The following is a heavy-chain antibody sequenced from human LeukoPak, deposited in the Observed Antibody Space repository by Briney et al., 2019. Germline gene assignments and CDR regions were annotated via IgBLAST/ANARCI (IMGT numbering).Heavy chain of an antibody. D-gene: IGHD1-26*01. Sequence: GGSLRLSCAASGFIFSSYPIHWIRQAPGKGLEGVAVILYEGSSQYYGESVKGRFTLSRDNFKNTLYLQMNSMRADDTAVYYCAKDLGIRGSPGPFEIWGQGTMVPVSS. V-gene: IGHV3-33*06. CDR2: ILYEGSSQ. J-gene: IGHJ3*02. CDR3: AKDLGIRGSPGPFEI. CDR1: GFIFSSYP.